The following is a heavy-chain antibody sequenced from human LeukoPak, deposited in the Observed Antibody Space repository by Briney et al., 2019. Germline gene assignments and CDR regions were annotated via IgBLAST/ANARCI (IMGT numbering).Heavy chain of an antibody. Sequence: PGGSLRLSCAASGFTFSSYEMNWVRQAPGKGLEWVSYISSSGSTIYYADSVKGRFTISRDNAKNSLYLQMNSLRAEDTAVYYCARAPYDILTGYSPYYFESWGQGTLVTVSS. CDR2: ISSSGSTI. CDR3: ARAPYDILTGYSPYYFES. CDR1: GFTFSSYE. D-gene: IGHD3-9*01. J-gene: IGHJ4*02. V-gene: IGHV3-48*03.